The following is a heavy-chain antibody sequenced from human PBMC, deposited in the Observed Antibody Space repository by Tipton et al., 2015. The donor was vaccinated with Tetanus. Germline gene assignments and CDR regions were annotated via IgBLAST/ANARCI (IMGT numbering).Heavy chain of an antibody. Sequence: GLVKPSETLSLTCTVSGGSVRSGDYSWNWIRQPPGKGLEYIGYILYGASTHYNPSLKSRVTVSADPSQNQFSLKLSSVTAADPAVYYCARIHDFLSGHFDFWGQGTLVTVSS. D-gene: IGHD3-3*01. CDR3: ARIHDFLSGHFDF. CDR2: ILYGAST. V-gene: IGHV4-61*08. J-gene: IGHJ4*02. CDR1: GGSVRSGDYS.